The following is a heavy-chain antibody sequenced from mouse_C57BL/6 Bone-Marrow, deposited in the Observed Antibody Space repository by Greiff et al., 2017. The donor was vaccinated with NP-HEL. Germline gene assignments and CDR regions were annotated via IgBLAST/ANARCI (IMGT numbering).Heavy chain of an antibody. CDR3: ARDDYCRYFDD. D-gene: IGHD2-12*01. CDR2: ISSGGSYT. Sequence: EVQRVESGGDLVKPGGSLKLSCAASGFTFSSYGMSWVRQTPDKRLEWVATISSGGSYTYYPDSVKGRFTISRDNAKNTLYLQMSSLKSEDTAMYYCARDDYCRYFDDWGQGTTLTVSS. V-gene: IGHV5-6*01. CDR1: GFTFSSYG. J-gene: IGHJ2*01.